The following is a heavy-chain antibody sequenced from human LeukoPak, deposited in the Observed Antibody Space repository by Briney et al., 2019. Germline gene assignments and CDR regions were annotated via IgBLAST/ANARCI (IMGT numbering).Heavy chain of an antibody. D-gene: IGHD1-26*01. J-gene: IGHJ5*02. V-gene: IGHV3-74*01. CDR3: AKDMGSIVGAPGS. Sequence: GGSLRLSCAASGFTFSSYWMHWVRQAPGKGLVWVSRINSDGSSTSYADSVKGRFTISRDNAKNSLYLQMNSLRTEDTALYYCAKDMGSIVGAPGSWGQGTLVTVSS. CDR2: INSDGSST. CDR1: GFTFSSYW.